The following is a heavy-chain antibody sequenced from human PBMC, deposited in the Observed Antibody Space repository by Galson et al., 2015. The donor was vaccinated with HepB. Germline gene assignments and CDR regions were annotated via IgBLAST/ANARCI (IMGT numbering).Heavy chain of an antibody. CDR1: GFTFSSYA. Sequence: SLRLSCAASGFTFSSYAMHWVRQAPGKGLEWVAVISYDGSNKYYADSVKGRFTISRDNSKNTLYLQMNSLRAEDTAVYYCARVSPGWELLFAFEGAGTHQSDFDYWGQGTLVTVSS. CDR3: ARVSPGWELLFAFEGAGTHQSDFDY. D-gene: IGHD1-26*01. CDR2: ISYDGSNK. J-gene: IGHJ4*02. V-gene: IGHV3-30-3*01.